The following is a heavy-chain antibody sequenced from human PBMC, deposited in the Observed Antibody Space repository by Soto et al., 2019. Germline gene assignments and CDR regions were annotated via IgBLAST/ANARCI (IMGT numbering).Heavy chain of an antibody. CDR1: GFTFSSYA. V-gene: IGHV3-23*01. CDR2: ISGSGGST. CDR3: AKKERLAVAGTGYFDY. Sequence: EVQLLESGGGLVQPGGSLRLSCAASGFTFSSYAMSWVRQAPGKGLEWVSAISGSGGSTYYADSVKGRFTISRDNSKNTLYLQMNSLRAEDTAVYYCAKKERLAVAGTGYFDYWGQGTLVTVSS. J-gene: IGHJ4*02. D-gene: IGHD6-19*01.